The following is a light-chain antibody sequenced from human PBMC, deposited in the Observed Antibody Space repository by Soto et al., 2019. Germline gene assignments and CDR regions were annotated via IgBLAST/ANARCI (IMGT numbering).Light chain of an antibody. CDR3: MQALQTWT. CDR2: LGS. CDR1: QSLLHSNGYNY. Sequence: DIVMTQSPLSLPVTLGEPASISCRSSQSLLHSNGYNYLDWYLQKPGQSPQLLIYLGSNRASGVPDRFSGSGSGTDFTLKISRVEAEDVGVYYCMQALQTWTFGQGTKVEI. V-gene: IGKV2-28*01. J-gene: IGKJ1*01.